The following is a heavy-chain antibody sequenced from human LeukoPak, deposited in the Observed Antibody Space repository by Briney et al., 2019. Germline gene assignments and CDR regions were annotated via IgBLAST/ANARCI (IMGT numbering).Heavy chain of an antibody. CDR3: ASGHDAWTFGY. Sequence: SETLSLTCSVSGDSISGYYWHWIRQPAGKGLEWIGRIYTSGSINYNPSLESRITVSLDMSGNQISLKLTSVTAADTAMYYCASGHDAWTFGYWGPGILVTVSS. V-gene: IGHV4-4*07. CDR2: IYTSGSI. J-gene: IGHJ4*02. D-gene: IGHD1-1*01. CDR1: GDSISGYY.